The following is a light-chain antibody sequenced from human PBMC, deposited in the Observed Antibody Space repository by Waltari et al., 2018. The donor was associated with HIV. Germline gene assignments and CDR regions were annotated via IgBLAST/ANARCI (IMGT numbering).Light chain of an antibody. V-gene: IGKV1-5*03. CDR1: QSITTS. CDR3: HQYGRSRT. J-gene: IGKJ1*01. Sequence: DIQMTQSPSTLSASVGDRVSITCRASQSITTSLAWYQQKPGKAPKPLVYQASTLESGVPSRFGGSGSGTEFTLTISSLQPDDFATYYCHQYGRSRTFGQGTKVDVK. CDR2: QAS.